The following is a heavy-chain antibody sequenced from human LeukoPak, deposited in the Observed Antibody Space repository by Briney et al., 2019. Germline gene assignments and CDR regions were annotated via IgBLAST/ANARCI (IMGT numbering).Heavy chain of an antibody. J-gene: IGHJ4*02. CDR2: INWYGGST. V-gene: IGHV3-20*04. CDR3: ASGSDYFDY. Sequence: GGSLRLFCAASGFTFDEYGMRWVRHAPGKGVELVSGINWYGGSTVYADSVKARFTISRDNAKNSLYLPMNSLRAEDTALYYCASGSDYFDYWGQGTLVTVSS. CDR1: GFTFDEYG. D-gene: IGHD1-1*01.